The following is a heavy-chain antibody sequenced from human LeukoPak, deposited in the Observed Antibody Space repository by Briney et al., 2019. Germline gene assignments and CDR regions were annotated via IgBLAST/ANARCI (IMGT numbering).Heavy chain of an antibody. J-gene: IGHJ4*02. CDR2: VSGSGSST. CDR3: AKDGIATAANFLNMVSDY. Sequence: GGSLRLSSAASGFTFSGYAMSWVRQAPGKGLEWVSAVSGSGSSTYYADSVKGRFTISRDNSKHTLYLQMNSLRAEDTAVYYCAKDGIATAANFLNMVSDYWGQGTLVTVSS. CDR1: GFTFSGYA. D-gene: IGHD6-13*01. V-gene: IGHV3-23*01.